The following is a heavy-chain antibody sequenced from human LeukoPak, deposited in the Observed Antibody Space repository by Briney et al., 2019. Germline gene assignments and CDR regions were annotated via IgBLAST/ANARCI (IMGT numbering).Heavy chain of an antibody. D-gene: IGHD3-10*01. V-gene: IGHV3-7*01. CDR1: GFTFSSYW. CDR2: IKQDGSEK. J-gene: IGHJ4*02. Sequence: PGGSLRLSCAASGFTFSSYWMSWVRQAPGKGLEWVASIKQDGSEKYYVDSVKGRFTISRDNAKNSLYLQMNSLRAEDTAVYYCARERARMVRGDDYWGQGTLVTVSS. CDR3: ARERARMVRGDDY.